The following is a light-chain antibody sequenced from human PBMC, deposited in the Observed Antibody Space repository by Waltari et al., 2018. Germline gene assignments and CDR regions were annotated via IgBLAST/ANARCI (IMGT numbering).Light chain of an antibody. CDR3: QSYDDTTYV. CDR2: EDN. J-gene: IGLJ1*01. Sequence: NFILTQPHSVSESPGRTVTISCTRSSGSIASHYVQWYQQRPGSAPTTVIYEDNVRPSGVPNRFSGSIDSSSNSASLTISGLKTEDGADYYCQSYDDTTYVFGTGTKVTVL. CDR1: SGSIASHY. V-gene: IGLV6-57*03.